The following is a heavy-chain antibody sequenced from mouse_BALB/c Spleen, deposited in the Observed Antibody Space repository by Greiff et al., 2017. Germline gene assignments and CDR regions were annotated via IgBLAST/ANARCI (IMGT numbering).Heavy chain of an antibody. CDR1: GFSLTSYG. CDR3: AREGRYDEKAMDY. D-gene: IGHD2-14*01. Sequence: VKLVESGPGLVAPSQSLSITCTVSGFSLTSYGVHWVRQPPGKGLEWLGVIWAGGSTNYNSALMSRLSISKDNSKSQVFLKMNSLQTDDTAMYYCAREGRYDEKAMDYWGQGTSVTVSS. V-gene: IGHV2-9*02. J-gene: IGHJ4*01. CDR2: IWAGGST.